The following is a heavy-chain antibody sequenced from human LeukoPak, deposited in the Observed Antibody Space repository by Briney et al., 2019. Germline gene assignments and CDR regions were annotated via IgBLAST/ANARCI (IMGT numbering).Heavy chain of an antibody. D-gene: IGHD1-26*01. V-gene: IGHV4-59*01. CDR3: ARTRYSGGWFFDL. CDR2: ISYTGST. J-gene: IGHJ4*02. CDR1: GASIGNYY. Sequence: PSETLSLTCTVSGASIGNYYWSWIRQSPGKGLEWIGYISYTGSTSYNPSVRSRVTISVDTSKDQFSLKLSSVTAADTAVYYCARTRYSGGWFFDLWGQGNLVTVSS.